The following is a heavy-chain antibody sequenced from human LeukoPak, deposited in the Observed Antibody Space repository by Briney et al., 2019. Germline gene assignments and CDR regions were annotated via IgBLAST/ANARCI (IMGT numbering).Heavy chain of an antibody. V-gene: IGHV4-34*01. CDR3: ARTRHIAAAGTRGNWFDP. CDR2: INHSGST. J-gene: IGHJ5*02. D-gene: IGHD6-13*01. Sequence: SETLSLTCAVYGGSFSGYYWSWIRQPPGKGLEWIGEINHSGSTNYNPSLKSRVTISVDTSKNQFSLKLSSVTAADTAVYYCARTRHIAAAGTRGNWFDPWGQGTLVTVSS. CDR1: GGSFSGYY.